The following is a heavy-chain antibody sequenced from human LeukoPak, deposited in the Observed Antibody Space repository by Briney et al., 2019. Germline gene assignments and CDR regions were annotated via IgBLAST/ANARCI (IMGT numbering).Heavy chain of an antibody. CDR3: ARGSAVVTRVYDY. CDR2: IYYSGST. V-gene: IGHV4-31*03. CDR1: GGSISSGGDY. J-gene: IGHJ4*02. D-gene: IGHD4-23*01. Sequence: SQTLSLTCTVSGGSISSGGDYWSWIRQHPGKGLEWIRYIYYSGSTYYNTSLKSRVTISVDTSKNQFSLKLSSVTAADTAVYYCARGSAVVTRVYDYWGQGTLVTVSS.